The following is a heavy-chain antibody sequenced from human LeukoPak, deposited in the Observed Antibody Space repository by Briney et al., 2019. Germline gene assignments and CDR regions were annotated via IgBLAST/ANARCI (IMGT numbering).Heavy chain of an antibody. CDR1: GFTFDEYA. J-gene: IGHJ4*02. CDR3: TRVLDFIHSYVWGSYRLPTGAFDY. V-gene: IGHV3-49*04. D-gene: IGHD3-16*02. CDR2: IRSKAYGGTT. Sequence: GGSLRLSCTTSGFTFDEYAMSWVRQAPGKGLEWVGFIRSKAYGGTTEYAASVKGRFTISRDDSKSIAYLQMNSLKTEDTAVYYCTRVLDFIHSYVWGSYRLPTGAFDYWGQGTLVTVSS.